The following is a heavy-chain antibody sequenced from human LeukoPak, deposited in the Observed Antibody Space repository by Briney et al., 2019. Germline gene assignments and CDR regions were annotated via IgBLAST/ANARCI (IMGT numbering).Heavy chain of an antibody. CDR3: ARGEDGTTARLWDY. V-gene: IGHV4-34*01. Sequence: SETLSLTCAVSGGSISGYYWGWIRQPPGKGLEWIGEINHSGSTNYNPSLKSRVTISVDTSKNQFSLKLSSVTAADTAVYYCARGEDGTTARLWDYWGQGTLVTVSS. D-gene: IGHD1-7*01. CDR2: INHSGST. CDR1: GGSISGYY. J-gene: IGHJ4*02.